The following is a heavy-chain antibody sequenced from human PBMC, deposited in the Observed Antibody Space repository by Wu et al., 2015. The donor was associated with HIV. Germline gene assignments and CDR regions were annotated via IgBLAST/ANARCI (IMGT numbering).Heavy chain of an antibody. V-gene: IGHV1-2*02. D-gene: IGHD4-23*01. CDR2: VNPNSGAT. Sequence: QVQLVQSGAELKKPGASVKVSCKASGYTFTDYYIHWVRQAPGQRLEWMGWVNPNSGATDYAQKFRGRVTMTRDTSIRTAYMELSRLRSDDTAVYYCARGGVYGVNVGDYSYYYYIDVWGKGTTVTVSS. CDR3: ARGGVYGVNVGDYSYYYYIDV. CDR1: GYTFTDYY. J-gene: IGHJ6*03.